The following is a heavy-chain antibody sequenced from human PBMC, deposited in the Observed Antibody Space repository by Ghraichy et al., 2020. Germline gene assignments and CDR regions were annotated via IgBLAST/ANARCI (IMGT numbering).Heavy chain of an antibody. Sequence: SVKVSCKASGGTFSSYAISWVRQAPGQGLEWMGGIIPIFGTANYAQKFQGRVTITADESTSTAYMELSSLRSEDTAVYYCAREYYYDSSGYYFKSQSSWYFDLWGRGTLVTVSS. D-gene: IGHD3-22*01. CDR1: GGTFSSYA. CDR3: AREYYYDSSGYYFKSQSSWYFDL. J-gene: IGHJ2*01. CDR2: IIPIFGTA. V-gene: IGHV1-69*13.